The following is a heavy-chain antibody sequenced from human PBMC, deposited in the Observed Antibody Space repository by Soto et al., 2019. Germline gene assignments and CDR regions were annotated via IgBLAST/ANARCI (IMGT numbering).Heavy chain of an antibody. V-gene: IGHV4-30-2*01. CDR2: IYHSAST. D-gene: IGHD6-13*01. CDR3: ASVGSSWYLGMDV. Sequence: PSETLSLTCAVSGGSISSGGYSWTWIRQPPGKGLEWIGYIYHSASTYYNPSLKSRVTISVDRSKNQFSLKLSSVTAADTAVYYCASVGSSWYLGMDVWGQGTXVTVSS. CDR1: GGSISSGGYS. J-gene: IGHJ6*02.